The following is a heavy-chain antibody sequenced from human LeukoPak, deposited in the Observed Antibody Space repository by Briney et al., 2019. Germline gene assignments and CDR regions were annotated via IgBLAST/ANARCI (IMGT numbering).Heavy chain of an antibody. Sequence: PSETLSLTCTVSGGSISSYYWSWIRQPPGKGLEWIGYIYYSGSTNYNPSLKSRVTISVDTSKNQSSLKLSSVTAADTAVSYCARGGMVGASFGIYYFDYWGRGTLVTVSP. V-gene: IGHV4-59*01. CDR3: ARGGMVGASFGIYYFDY. D-gene: IGHD1-26*01. CDR2: IYYSGST. CDR1: GGSISSYY. J-gene: IGHJ4*02.